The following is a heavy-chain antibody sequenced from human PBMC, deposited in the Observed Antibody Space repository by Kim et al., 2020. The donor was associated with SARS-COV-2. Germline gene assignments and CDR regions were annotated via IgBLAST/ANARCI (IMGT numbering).Heavy chain of an antibody. J-gene: IGHJ4*02. Sequence: GGSLRLSCAASGFTFSSFGMTWVRQAPGKGLEWVSIISANGVNTYYADSVKGRFTISRDNSKNKLYLQMNSLRAEDTAVSYCARRGAAASYYFDYWGQGT. CDR1: GFTFSSFG. CDR2: ISANGVNT. V-gene: IGHV3-23*01. D-gene: IGHD6-13*01. CDR3: ARRGAAASYYFDY.